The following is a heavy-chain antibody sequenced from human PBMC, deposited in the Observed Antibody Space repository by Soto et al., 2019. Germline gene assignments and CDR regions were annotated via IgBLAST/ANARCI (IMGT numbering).Heavy chain of an antibody. J-gene: IGHJ4*02. D-gene: IGHD4-17*01. Sequence: PGGSLRLSCAASGFTFSSYAMSWVRQAPGKGLEWVSAISGSGGSTYYADSVKGRFTISRDNSKNTLYLQMNSLRAEDTAVYYCAKVVHGDHEVVLDYWGQGTLVTAPQ. CDR3: AKVVHGDHEVVLDY. CDR2: ISGSGGST. V-gene: IGHV3-23*01. CDR1: GFTFSSYA.